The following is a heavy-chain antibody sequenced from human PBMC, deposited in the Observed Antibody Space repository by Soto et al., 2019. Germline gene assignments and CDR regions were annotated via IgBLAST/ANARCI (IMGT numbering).Heavy chain of an antibody. Sequence: EVQLLESGGGLVQPGGSLRLSCAASGFTFSSYAMSWVRQAPGKGLEWVSAISGSGGSTYYADSVKGRFTISRDNSKNTLYLQMNSLRAEDTAVYYCAKEKRYSSSWEDTRQLTNYGWYYYYYGMDVWGQGTTVTVSS. J-gene: IGHJ6*02. D-gene: IGHD6-13*01. CDR1: GFTFSSYA. CDR3: AKEKRYSSSWEDTRQLTNYGWYYYYYGMDV. V-gene: IGHV3-23*01. CDR2: ISGSGGST.